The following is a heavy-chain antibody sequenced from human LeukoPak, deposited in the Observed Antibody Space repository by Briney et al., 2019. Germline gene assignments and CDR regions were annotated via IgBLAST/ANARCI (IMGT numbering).Heavy chain of an antibody. CDR2: IYYSGST. V-gene: IGHV4-59*01. CDR3: AGSGYYHYYFDY. J-gene: IGHJ4*02. D-gene: IGHD3-22*01. CDR1: GGSISSYY. Sequence: PSEALSLTCTVSGGSISSYYWSWIRQPPGKGLEWIGYIYYSGSTNYNPSLKSRVTISVDTSKNQFSLKLSSVTAADTAVYYCAGSGYYHYYFDYWGQGTLVTVSS.